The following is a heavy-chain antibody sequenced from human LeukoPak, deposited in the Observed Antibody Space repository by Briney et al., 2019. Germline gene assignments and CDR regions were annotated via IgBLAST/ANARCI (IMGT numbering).Heavy chain of an antibody. CDR3: ARAVNIVVVTAHVYFDY. V-gene: IGHV4-38-2*02. Sequence: PSETLSLTCTVSGYSITSGYYWGWIRQPPGKGLEWIGEINHSGSTNYNPSLKSRVTISVDTSKNQFSLKLSSVTAADTAVYYCARAVNIVVVTAHVYFDYWGQGTLVTVSS. D-gene: IGHD2-21*02. CDR1: GYSITSGYY. J-gene: IGHJ4*02. CDR2: INHSGST.